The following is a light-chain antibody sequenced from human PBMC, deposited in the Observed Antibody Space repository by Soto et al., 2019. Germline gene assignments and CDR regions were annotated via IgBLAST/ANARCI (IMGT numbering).Light chain of an antibody. CDR3: QQYNNWPPWT. Sequence: DIVLTQSPGTLSLSPGERATLSCSASQSVSINLAWYQQKPDQAPRLLIYGASTRATGIPARFSGSGSGTEFTLTISSLQSEDFAVYYCQQYNNWPPWTFGQGTKVDIK. CDR1: QSVSIN. J-gene: IGKJ1*01. CDR2: GAS. V-gene: IGKV3-15*01.